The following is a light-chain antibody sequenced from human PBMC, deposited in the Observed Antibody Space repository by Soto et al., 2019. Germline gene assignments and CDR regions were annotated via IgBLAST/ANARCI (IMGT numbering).Light chain of an antibody. CDR1: SSDVGGYNY. Sequence: QSVLTQPASVSGSPGQSISISCTGTSSDVGGYNYVSWYQQHPGKDPKLMIYDVSDRPSGVSNRFSGSKSGNTASLTISGLQAEDEADYYCGSYTTSTAPGLFGTGTKVTVL. J-gene: IGLJ1*01. V-gene: IGLV2-14*01. CDR3: GSYTTSTAPGL. CDR2: DVS.